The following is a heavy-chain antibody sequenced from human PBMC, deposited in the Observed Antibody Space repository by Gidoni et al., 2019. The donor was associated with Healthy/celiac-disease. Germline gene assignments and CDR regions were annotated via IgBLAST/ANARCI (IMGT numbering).Heavy chain of an antibody. CDR2: ISSSSSTI. V-gene: IGHV3-48*02. J-gene: IGHJ4*02. CDR3: ARDLEGGSYMNWGYFDY. Sequence: EVQLVESGGGLVQPGGSLRLSCAASRFTFSSYRMNWVRQAPGKGLEWVSYISSSSSTIYYADSVKDRFTISRDNAKNSLYLQMNSLRDEDTAVYYCARDLEGGSYMNWGYFDYWGQGTLVTVSS. CDR1: RFTFSSYR. D-gene: IGHD1-26*01.